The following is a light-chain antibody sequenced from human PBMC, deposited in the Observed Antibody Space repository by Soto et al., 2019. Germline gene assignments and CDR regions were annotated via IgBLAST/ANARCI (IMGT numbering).Light chain of an antibody. CDR3: QQSYTIPVWT. CDR2: AAT. CDR1: QRIGSY. V-gene: IGKV1-39*01. Sequence: QSVSLLTASVGDSVTITCRASQRIGSYVNWYQQKPGKAAKLRFYAATNLEEGVPSRFSGSGSGTDFSLSVSGLQPEDFATYYCQQSYTIPVWTFGHGTKVDIK. J-gene: IGKJ1*01.